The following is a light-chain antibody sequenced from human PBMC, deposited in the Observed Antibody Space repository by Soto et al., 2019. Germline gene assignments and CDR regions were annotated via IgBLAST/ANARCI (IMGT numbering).Light chain of an antibody. CDR2: EVS. Sequence: QSVLTQPASVSGSPGQSITISCTGTSSDVGGYNYVSWYQQHPAKAPKLMIYEVSNRPSGVSNRFSGSKSGNTASLTISGLQAEDEADYYCSSYTSSSTLSYVFGTGTKVTVL. CDR3: SSYTSSSTLSYV. V-gene: IGLV2-14*01. J-gene: IGLJ1*01. CDR1: SSDVGGYNY.